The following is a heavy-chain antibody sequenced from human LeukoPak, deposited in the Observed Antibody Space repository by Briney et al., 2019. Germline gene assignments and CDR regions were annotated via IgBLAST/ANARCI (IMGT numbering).Heavy chain of an antibody. D-gene: IGHD2-21*02. CDR3: ILAYCGGDCYSLVDAFDI. CDR2: IIPIFGTA. CDR1: GGTFSSYA. Sequence: SVKVSCKASGGTFSSYAISWVRQAPGRGLEWMGGIIPIFGTANYAQKFQGRVTITTDESTSTAYMELSSLRSEDTAVYYCILAYCGGDCYSLVDAFDIWGQGTMVTVSS. V-gene: IGHV1-69*05. J-gene: IGHJ3*02.